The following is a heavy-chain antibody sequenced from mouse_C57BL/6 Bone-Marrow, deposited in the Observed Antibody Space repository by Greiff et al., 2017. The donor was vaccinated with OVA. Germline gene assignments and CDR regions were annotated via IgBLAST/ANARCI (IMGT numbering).Heavy chain of an antibody. Sequence: EVKLVESGGGLVKPGGSLKLSCAASGFTFSSYAMSWVRQTPEKRLEWVATISDGGSYTYYPANVKGRFTISRDNAKNNLYLQMSHLKSEDTAMYYCASHYYDGSPHYYAMDYWGQGTSVTVSS. V-gene: IGHV5-4*03. J-gene: IGHJ4*01. D-gene: IGHD1-1*01. CDR1: GFTFSSYA. CDR3: ASHYYDGSPHYYAMDY. CDR2: ISDGGSYT.